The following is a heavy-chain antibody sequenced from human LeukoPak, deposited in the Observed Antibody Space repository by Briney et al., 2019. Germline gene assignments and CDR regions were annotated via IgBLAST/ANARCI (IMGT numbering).Heavy chain of an antibody. CDR3: AGPRAGYLDY. J-gene: IGHJ4*02. D-gene: IGHD6-25*01. V-gene: IGHV4-34*01. CDR2: INHSGST. CDR1: GGPFTTYY. Sequence: PSETLSLTCVVSGGPFTTYYWSWIRQPPGKGLEWIGEINHSGSTNYSPSLKSRVTLSVDLSKNQFSLKLNSVTAADTAVYYCAGPRAGYLDYWGQGTLVTVSS.